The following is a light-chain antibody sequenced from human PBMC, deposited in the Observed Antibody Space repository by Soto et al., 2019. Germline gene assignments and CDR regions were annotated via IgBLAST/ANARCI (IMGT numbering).Light chain of an antibody. CDR3: SSYSSVNTLWV. Sequence: QSALTQPASVSGSPGQSITISCTGTSSDGGGYNYVSWYQQHPGKAPKLIIYEVSNRPSGVSNRFSGSKSGNTASLTVSGLQAEDEADYYCSSYSSVNTLWVFGGGTKLTVL. V-gene: IGLV2-14*01. CDR2: EVS. J-gene: IGLJ3*02. CDR1: SSDGGGYNY.